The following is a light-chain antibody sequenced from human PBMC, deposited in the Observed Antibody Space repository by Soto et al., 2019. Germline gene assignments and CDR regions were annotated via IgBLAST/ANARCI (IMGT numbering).Light chain of an antibody. CDR3: QQYGSSPYT. J-gene: IGKJ2*01. CDR1: QSVSSSY. CDR2: GAS. V-gene: IGKV3-20*01. Sequence: EIVLTQSPGTLALSPGERATLSCRAGQSVSSSYLAWYQQKPGQAPRLLIYGASSRATGIQDRFSGSGSGPDFTLTISRLEPDDIGVYYCQQYGSSPYTFGQGTKLALK.